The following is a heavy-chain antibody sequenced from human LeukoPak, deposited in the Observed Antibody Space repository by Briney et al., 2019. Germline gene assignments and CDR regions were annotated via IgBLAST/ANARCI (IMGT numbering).Heavy chain of an antibody. CDR2: IIPIFGTA. CDR1: GGTFSSYA. J-gene: IGHJ4*02. D-gene: IGHD4-23*01. V-gene: IGHV1-69*06. CDR3: ATVPYGGILPFDY. Sequence: ASVKVSCKASGGTFSSYAISWVRQAPGQGLEWMGGIIPIFGTANYAQKFQGRVTMTEDTSTDTAYMELSSLRSEDTAVYYCATVPYGGILPFDYWGQGTLVTVSS.